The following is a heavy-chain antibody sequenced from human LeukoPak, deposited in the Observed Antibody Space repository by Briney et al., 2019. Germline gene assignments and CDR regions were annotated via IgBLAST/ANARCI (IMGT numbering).Heavy chain of an antibody. V-gene: IGHV1-2*06. CDR2: INPNSGGT. CDR3: ASESGFGELSEGSDY. D-gene: IGHD3-10*01. J-gene: IGHJ4*02. Sequence: ASVKVSCKASGYTFTGYYRHWVRQAPGQGLEWMGRINPNSGGTNYAQKFQGRVTMTRDTSISTAYMELSRLRSDDTAVYYCASESGFGELSEGSDYWGQGTLVTVSS. CDR1: GYTFTGYY.